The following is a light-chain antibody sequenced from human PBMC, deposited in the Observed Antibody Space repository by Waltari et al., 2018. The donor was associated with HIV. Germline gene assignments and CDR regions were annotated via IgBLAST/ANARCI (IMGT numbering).Light chain of an antibody. J-gene: IGLJ2*01. Sequence: QSALTQPRSVSGSPGQSVTISCTGPSSDVGNYNYVSWYQQHPGKAPTFMIYDVSKRPSGVPDRFSGSKSGNTASLTISGLQAEDEADYYCCSYAGSYTLGVFGGGTKVTVL. CDR3: CSYAGSYTLGV. V-gene: IGLV2-11*01. CDR1: SSDVGNYNY. CDR2: DVS.